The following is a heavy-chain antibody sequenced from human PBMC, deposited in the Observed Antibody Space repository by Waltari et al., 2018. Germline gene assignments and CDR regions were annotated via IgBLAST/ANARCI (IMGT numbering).Heavy chain of an antibody. CDR2: ISSSSSTI. V-gene: IGHV3-48*01. CDR1: GFTFSSYS. Sequence: EVQLVESGGGLVQPGGSLRLSCAASGFTFSSYSMNWVRQAPGKGLEWVSYISSSSSTIYYADYVKVRFTIARDNAKISLYLRMNSLRAEDTAVYYCARDSPTSPTLTTGQLSCGQGSLVTVSS. D-gene: IGHD4-4*01. J-gene: IGHJ4*02. CDR3: ARDSPTSPTLTTGQLS.